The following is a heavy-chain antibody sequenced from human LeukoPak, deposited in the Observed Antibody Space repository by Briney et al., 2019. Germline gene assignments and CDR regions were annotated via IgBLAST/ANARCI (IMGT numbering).Heavy chain of an antibody. D-gene: IGHD1-1*01. CDR3: ARGQLERRIGWFDP. CDR1: GSSISSGGYY. Sequence: SETLSLTCTVSGSSISSGGYYWGWIRQPPGKGLEWIGSIYYSGSTYYNPSLKSRVTISVDTSKNQFSLKLSSVTAADTAVYYCARGQLERRIGWFDPWGQGTLVTVSS. V-gene: IGHV4-39*01. J-gene: IGHJ5*02. CDR2: IYYSGST.